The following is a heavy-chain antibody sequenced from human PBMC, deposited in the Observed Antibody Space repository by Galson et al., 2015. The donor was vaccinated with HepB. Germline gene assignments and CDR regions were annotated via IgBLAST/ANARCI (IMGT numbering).Heavy chain of an antibody. V-gene: IGHV3-23*01. CDR2: LSSGGENI. J-gene: IGHJ4*01. CDR1: GFTFCNYA. CDR3: AKMIGASGGRFDY. Sequence: SLRLSCAASGFTFCNYAINWLRQAPGKGLEWVSSLSSGGENIYYADSVKGRFTISRDNSKDTLYLLMNSLRAEDTAIYYCAKMIGASGGRFDYWGRGSLVTVSS. D-gene: IGHD3-16*01.